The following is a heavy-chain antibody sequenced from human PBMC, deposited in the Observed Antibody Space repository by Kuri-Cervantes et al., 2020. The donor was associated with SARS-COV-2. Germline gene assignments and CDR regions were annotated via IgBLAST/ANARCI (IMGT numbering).Heavy chain of an antibody. CDR3: ARKVEMATISH. Sequence: GSLRLSCAVYGGSFSGYYWSWIRQPPGKGLEWIGEINHSGSTNYNPSLKSRVTISVDTSKNQFSLKLSSVTAADTAVYYCARKVEMATISHWGQGTLVIVSS. D-gene: IGHD5-24*01. CDR2: INHSGST. V-gene: IGHV4-34*01. J-gene: IGHJ4*02. CDR1: GGSFSGYY.